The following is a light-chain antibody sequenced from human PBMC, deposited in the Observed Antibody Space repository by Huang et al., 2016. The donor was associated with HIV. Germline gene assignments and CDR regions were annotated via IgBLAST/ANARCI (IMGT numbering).Light chain of an antibody. CDR2: AAS. J-gene: IGKJ2*01. V-gene: IGKV1-NL1*01. Sequence: DIQMTQSPSSLCASVRNRVTITCRASQAIAKTLAWYQQKPGKAPKLLLYAASRVESGVPSRFSGSGSGTDYTLTISSLQPEDFATYYCQQYHSTPYTFGQGTKLEIK. CDR1: QAIAKT. CDR3: QQYHSTPYT.